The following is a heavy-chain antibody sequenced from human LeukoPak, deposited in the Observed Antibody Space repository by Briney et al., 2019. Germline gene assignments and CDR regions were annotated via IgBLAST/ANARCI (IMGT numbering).Heavy chain of an antibody. D-gene: IGHD6-13*01. Sequence: SETLSLTCAVYGGSFSCYYWSWIRQPPGKGLEWIGEINHSGSTNYNPSLKSRVTISVDTSKNQFSLKLSSVTAADTAVYYCARVNSSSPPWFDPWGQGTLVTVSS. V-gene: IGHV4-34*01. J-gene: IGHJ5*02. CDR1: GGSFSCYY. CDR2: INHSGST. CDR3: ARVNSSSPPWFDP.